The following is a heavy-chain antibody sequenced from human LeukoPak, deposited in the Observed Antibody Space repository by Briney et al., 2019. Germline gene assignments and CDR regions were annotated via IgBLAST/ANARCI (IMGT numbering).Heavy chain of an antibody. D-gene: IGHD3-22*01. V-gene: IGHV4-59*11. CDR1: GASISSHY. Sequence: SETLSLTCTVSGASISSHYWSWIRQPPGKGLEWLGYIYYNVSTNYNPSLKSRVTISVDTSKNQFSLKLSSVTAADTAVYYCARTYYYDSSGYYGPNWFDTWGQGTLVTVSS. CDR3: ARTYYYDSSGYYGPNWFDT. J-gene: IGHJ5*02. CDR2: IYYNVST.